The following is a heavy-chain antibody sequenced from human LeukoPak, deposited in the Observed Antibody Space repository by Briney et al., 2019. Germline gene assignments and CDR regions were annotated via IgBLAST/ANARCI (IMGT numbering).Heavy chain of an antibody. J-gene: IGHJ6*03. CDR2: INPNSGGT. D-gene: IGHD2-2*01. CDR3: VRDKSCSSSSCGNSHMDV. V-gene: IGHV1-2*02. Sequence: ASVKVSCKASGYTFIDYYMHWVRQAPGQGLEWMGWINPNSGGTKYAQKFQGRVTMTRDTSISTAYMELSRVRYDDTAVYYCVRDKSCSSSSCGNSHMDVWGKGTTVTVSS. CDR1: GYTFIDYY.